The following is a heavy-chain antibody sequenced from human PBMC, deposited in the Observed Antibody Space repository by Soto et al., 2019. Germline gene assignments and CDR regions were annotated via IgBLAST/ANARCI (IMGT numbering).Heavy chain of an antibody. CDR3: ASQSAGWGAFDI. V-gene: IGHV1-18*01. CDR2: ISAYNGNT. J-gene: IGHJ3*02. Sequence: QVQLVQSGAEVKKPGSSVKVSCKASGGTFSSYAISWVRQAPGQGLEWMGWISAYNGNTNYAQKLQGRVTMTTDTSTSTAYMELRSLRSDDTAVYYCASQSAGWGAFDIWGQGTMVTVSS. D-gene: IGHD1-26*01. CDR1: GGTFSSYA.